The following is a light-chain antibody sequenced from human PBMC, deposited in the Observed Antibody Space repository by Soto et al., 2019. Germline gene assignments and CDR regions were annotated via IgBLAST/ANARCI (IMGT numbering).Light chain of an antibody. Sequence: QSVLTQPASVSGSPGQSITISCTGTSSDVGGYNYVYWYQQHPGKVPKLMIYDVSDRPSGVSNRFSGSKSGNTASLTISGLQAEDEADYYCISYTSSSTWVFGGGTKLTVL. CDR2: DVS. CDR3: ISYTSSSTWV. CDR1: SSDVGGYNY. J-gene: IGLJ3*02. V-gene: IGLV2-14*01.